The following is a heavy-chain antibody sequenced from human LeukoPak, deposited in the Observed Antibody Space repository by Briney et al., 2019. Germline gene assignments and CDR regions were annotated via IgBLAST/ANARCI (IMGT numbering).Heavy chain of an antibody. CDR3: ARDTFGVVIGYMDV. Sequence: GRSLRLSCAASGFSFSSYGMHWVRQAPGKGLEWVAVIWYDGSNKYYADSVKGRFTISRDNSKNTLYLQMNSLRAEDTALYYCARDTFGVVIGYMDVWGKGTTVTVSS. J-gene: IGHJ6*03. D-gene: IGHD3-3*01. CDR2: IWYDGSNK. V-gene: IGHV3-33*01. CDR1: GFSFSSYG.